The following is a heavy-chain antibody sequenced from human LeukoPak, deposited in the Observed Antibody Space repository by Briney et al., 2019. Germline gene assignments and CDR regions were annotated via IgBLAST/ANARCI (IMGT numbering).Heavy chain of an antibody. V-gene: IGHV1-69*05. J-gene: IGHJ4*02. CDR3: AREAQEYYYDSSGYPH. CDR1: GGTFSSYA. D-gene: IGHD3-22*01. CDR2: IIPIFGTA. Sequence: GASVKVSCKASGGTFSSYAISWVRQAPGQGLEWMGRIIPIFGTANYAQKFQGRVTITTDESTSTAYMELSSLRSEDTAVYYCAREAQEYYYDSSGYPHWGQGTLVTVSS.